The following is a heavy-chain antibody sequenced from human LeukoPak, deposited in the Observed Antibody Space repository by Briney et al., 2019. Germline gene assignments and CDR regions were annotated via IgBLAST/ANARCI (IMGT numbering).Heavy chain of an antibody. CDR1: GGSFSGYY. D-gene: IGHD2-2*01. V-gene: IGHV4-34*01. Sequence: SETLSLTCAVYGGSFSGYYWSWIRQSPGKGLEWIGEMDHSGSSNHNPSLKSRVTISVDTSKNQFSLKLRSVTAADTAVYYCARAPSGLVEPPTRGDYFDYWGQGTLVTVSS. CDR2: MDHSGSS. CDR3: ARAPSGLVEPPTRGDYFDY. J-gene: IGHJ4*02.